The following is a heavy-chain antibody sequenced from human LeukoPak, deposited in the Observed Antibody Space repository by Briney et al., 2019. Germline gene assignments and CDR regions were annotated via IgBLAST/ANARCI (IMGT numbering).Heavy chain of an antibody. J-gene: IGHJ4*02. CDR1: GFTSSSYA. CDR2: ISSSRSYI. D-gene: IGHD6-6*01. CDR3: ARYSGYSSSSMVFDY. Sequence: GGSLRLSCAASGFTSSSYAMNWVRQAPGKGLEWVSSISSSRSYIYYADSLKGRFTISRDNAENSLYLQMNSVRAEDTAVYYCARYSGYSSSSMVFDYWGQGTLVTVSS. V-gene: IGHV3-21*01.